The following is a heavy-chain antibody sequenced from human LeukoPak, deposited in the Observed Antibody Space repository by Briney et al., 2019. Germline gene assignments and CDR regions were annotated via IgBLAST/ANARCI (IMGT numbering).Heavy chain of an antibody. D-gene: IGHD6-13*01. Sequence: SETLSLTCTVSGYSISSGYYWGWIRQSPGKGLEWIATISHSESTYYNPSLKSRVTISVDTSKNRFSLKLSSVTAADTAVYSCAREGSGRAVAGTFDYWSQGTLVTVSS. V-gene: IGHV4-38-2*02. CDR2: ISHSEST. CDR3: AREGSGRAVAGTFDY. CDR1: GYSISSGYY. J-gene: IGHJ4*02.